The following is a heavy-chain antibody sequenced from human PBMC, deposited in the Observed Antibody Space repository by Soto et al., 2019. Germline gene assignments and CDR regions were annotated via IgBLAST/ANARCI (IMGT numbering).Heavy chain of an antibody. J-gene: IGHJ5*02. Sequence: LSLTCAVSGYSISSGYYWGWIRQPPGKGLEWTGSIYHSGSTYYNPSLKSRVTISVDTSKNQFSLKLSSVTAADTAVYYCARVPLGIVGATPYNWFDPWGQGTLVTVSS. CDR1: GYSISSGYY. CDR2: IYHSGST. V-gene: IGHV4-38-2*01. CDR3: ARVPLGIVGATPYNWFDP. D-gene: IGHD1-26*01.